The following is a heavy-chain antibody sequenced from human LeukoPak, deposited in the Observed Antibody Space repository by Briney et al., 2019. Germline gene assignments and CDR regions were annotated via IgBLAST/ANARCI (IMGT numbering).Heavy chain of an antibody. J-gene: IGHJ4*02. CDR1: GFTFDDYA. CDR3: ASTYYDFWSGPPHY. D-gene: IGHD3-3*01. CDR2: ISWDGGST. Sequence: PGGSLSLSCAASGFTFDDYAMHWVRQAPGKGLEWVSLISWDGGSTYYADSVKGRFTISRDNSKNSLYPQMNSLRAEDTALYYCASTYYDFWSGPPHYWGQGTLVTVSS. V-gene: IGHV3-43D*04.